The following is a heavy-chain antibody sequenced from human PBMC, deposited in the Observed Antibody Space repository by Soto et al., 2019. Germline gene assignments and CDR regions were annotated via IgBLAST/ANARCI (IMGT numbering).Heavy chain of an antibody. J-gene: IGHJ5*02. V-gene: IGHV4-34*01. CDR2: INHSGST. D-gene: IGHD2-15*01. CDR1: GGSFSGYY. CDR3: ARGLGGGSCLFYP. Sequence: QVQLQQWGAGLLKPSETLSLTCAVYGGSFSGYYWCWIRQPPGKGLEWIGVINHSGSTNYNPSLKSRVTILVDTSKDQFFLKLSSVTAADTAVYYCARGLGGGSCLFYPWSQGTLVTVSS.